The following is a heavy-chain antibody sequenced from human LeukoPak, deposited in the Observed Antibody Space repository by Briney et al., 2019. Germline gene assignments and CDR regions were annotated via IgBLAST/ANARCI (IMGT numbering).Heavy chain of an antibody. CDR2: ISGSGGST. Sequence: GGSLRLSCAASGFTFSSYAMSWVRQAPGKGLEWVSAISGSGGSTYYADSVQGRFTTSRDNSKNTLYLQMNSLRAEDTAIYYCAKVRRDSSSSIWSHWGQGTLVTVSS. V-gene: IGHV3-23*01. J-gene: IGHJ1*01. CDR1: GFTFSSYA. D-gene: IGHD6-6*01. CDR3: AKVRRDSSSSIWSH.